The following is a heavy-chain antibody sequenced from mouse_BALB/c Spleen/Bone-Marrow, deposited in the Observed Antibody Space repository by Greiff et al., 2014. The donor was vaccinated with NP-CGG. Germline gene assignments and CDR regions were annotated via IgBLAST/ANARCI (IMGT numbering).Heavy chain of an antibody. V-gene: IGHV1-14*01. Sequence: EVPRVEAGPELVKAGASVKMSCKGFGYKFTSYVLSWGKQKPGQGLEWIGYINPYNDGTKYNEKFKGKATLTSDKSSSTAYMELSSLTSEDSAVYYCARDYGYPFAYWGQGTLVTVSA. CDR3: ARDYGYPFAY. D-gene: IGHD1-2*01. CDR2: INPYNDGT. CDR1: GYKFTSYV. J-gene: IGHJ3*01.